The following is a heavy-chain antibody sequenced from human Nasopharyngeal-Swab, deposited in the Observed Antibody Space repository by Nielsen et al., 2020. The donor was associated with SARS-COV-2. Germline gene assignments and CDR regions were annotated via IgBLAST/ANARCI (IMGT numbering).Heavy chain of an antibody. D-gene: IGHD3-22*01. CDR3: ARENYYDSSGLDY. J-gene: IGHJ4*02. Sequence: ASVKVSCKASGYTFTGYYMHWVRQAPGQGLEWMGRINPNSGGTNYAQKFQGRVTMTRGTSISTAYMELSRLRSDDTAVYYCARENYYDSSGLDYWGQGTLVTVSS. V-gene: IGHV1-2*06. CDR1: GYTFTGYY. CDR2: INPNSGGT.